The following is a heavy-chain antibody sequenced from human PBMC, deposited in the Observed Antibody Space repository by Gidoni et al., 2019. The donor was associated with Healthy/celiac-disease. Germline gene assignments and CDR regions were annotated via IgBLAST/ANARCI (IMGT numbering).Heavy chain of an antibody. V-gene: IGHV3-11*01. J-gene: IGHJ4*02. Sequence: QVQLVESGGGLVKPGGSLRLSCAASGFPFSHYYMSWIRQAPGKGLGGGSYNSSRGSTIYYADSVKGRFTISRDNAKNSLDLQMNSLRSEDTAGYYCARFPGIRDFWSGSSPDFDYWGQGTLVTVSS. D-gene: IGHD3-3*01. CDR2: NSSRGSTI. CDR3: ARFPGIRDFWSGSSPDFDY. CDR1: GFPFSHYY.